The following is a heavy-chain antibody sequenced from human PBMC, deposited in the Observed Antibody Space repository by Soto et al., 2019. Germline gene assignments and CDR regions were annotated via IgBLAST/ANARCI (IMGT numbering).Heavy chain of an antibody. CDR2: IRSKAYGGTT. CDR1: GFTFGDYA. D-gene: IGHD5-12*01. Sequence: SGGSLRLSCTASGFTFGDYAMSWFRQAPGKGLEWVGFIRSKAYGGTTEYAASVKGRFTISRDDSKSIAYLQMNSLKTEDTAVYYCTRDLGMATQADAFDIWGQGTMVTVSS. CDR3: TRDLGMATQADAFDI. V-gene: IGHV3-49*03. J-gene: IGHJ3*02.